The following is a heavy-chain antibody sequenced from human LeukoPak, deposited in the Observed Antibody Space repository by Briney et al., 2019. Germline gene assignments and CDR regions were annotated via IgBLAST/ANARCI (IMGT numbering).Heavy chain of an antibody. D-gene: IGHD2-8*01. Sequence: SETLSLTCTVSGGSISSYYWSWIRQPPGKGLEWIGYIYYSGSTNYNPSLKSRVTISVDTSKNQFSLKLSSVTAADTAVYYCARVGYLMAAFDIWGQGTMVTVSS. V-gene: IGHV4-59*01. J-gene: IGHJ3*02. CDR2: IYYSGST. CDR1: GGSISSYY. CDR3: ARVGYLMAAFDI.